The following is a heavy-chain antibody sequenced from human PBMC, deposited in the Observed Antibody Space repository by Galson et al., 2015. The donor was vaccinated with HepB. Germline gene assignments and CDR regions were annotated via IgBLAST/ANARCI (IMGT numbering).Heavy chain of an antibody. CDR2: ISISSKYI. V-gene: IGHV3-21*01. D-gene: IGHD3-22*01. CDR3: ARPSRGHDSGDYYYDQDAFDM. CDR1: GFAFNTYA. Sequence: SLRLSCAASGFAFNTYAMNWVRQAPGKGLEWVSSISISSKYIYYADSVKGRFTISRDNAKNSLYLQMNSLRADDTAVYYCARPSRGHDSGDYYYDQDAFDMWGQGTMVTVSS. J-gene: IGHJ3*02.